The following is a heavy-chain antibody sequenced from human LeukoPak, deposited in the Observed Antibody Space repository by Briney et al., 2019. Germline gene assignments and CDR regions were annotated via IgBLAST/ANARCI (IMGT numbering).Heavy chain of an antibody. D-gene: IGHD5-12*01. V-gene: IGHV3-23*01. Sequence: GGSLRLSCAASGFTFSSYDMSWVRQVPGKGLEWVSAIGRRGVSTYYADSAKGRFTISRDNSKNTPYLQMNSLRAEDTAVYYCPPPITVRINWFDSWGQGTLVTVSS. CDR1: GFTFSSYD. CDR3: PPPITVRINWFDS. J-gene: IGHJ5*01. CDR2: IGRRGVST.